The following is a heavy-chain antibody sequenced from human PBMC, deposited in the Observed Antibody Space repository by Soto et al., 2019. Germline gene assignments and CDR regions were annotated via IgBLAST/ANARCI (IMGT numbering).Heavy chain of an antibody. CDR1: GYTFTGYY. J-gene: IGHJ6*02. CDR3: AKGGAIVAAGTRVYLYNSMDV. CDR2: INPNSGDT. Sequence: ASVKVSCKASGYTFTGYYVHWVRQAPGQGLEWMGWINPNSGDTYLAQRFQGRVTMNRDTSIGTAYMELRGLTSDDTAEYYCAKGGAIVAAGTRVYLYNSMDVWGQGTTVTVSS. V-gene: IGHV1-2*02. D-gene: IGHD1-26*01.